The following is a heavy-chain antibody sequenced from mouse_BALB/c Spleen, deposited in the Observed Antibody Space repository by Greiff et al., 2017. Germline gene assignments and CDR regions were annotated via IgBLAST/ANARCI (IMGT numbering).Heavy chain of an antibody. CDR2: ISSGGST. J-gene: IGHJ2*01. CDR1: GFTFSSYA. Sequence: EVKVVESGGGLVKPGGSLKLSCAASGFTFSSYAMSWVRQTPEKRLEWVASISSGGSTYYPDSVKGRFTISRDNARNILYLQMSSLRSEDTAMYYCARGVGTVEDYWGQGTTRTVSS. CDR3: ARGVGTVEDY. D-gene: IGHD1-1*01. V-gene: IGHV5-6-5*01.